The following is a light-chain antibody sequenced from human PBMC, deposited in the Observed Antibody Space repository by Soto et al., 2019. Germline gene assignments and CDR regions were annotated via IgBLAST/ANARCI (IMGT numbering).Light chain of an antibody. J-gene: IGKJ1*01. CDR3: QQSYSTPRT. CDR1: QRISSY. Sequence: DIQMTQSPSSLSASVGDRVTITCRASQRISSYLNWYQQRPGKAPKLLIYAASSLQSGVPSRFSGSGSGTEFTLTINSLQPEDFATYYCQQSYSTPRTFGQGHKVETK. V-gene: IGKV1-39*01. CDR2: AAS.